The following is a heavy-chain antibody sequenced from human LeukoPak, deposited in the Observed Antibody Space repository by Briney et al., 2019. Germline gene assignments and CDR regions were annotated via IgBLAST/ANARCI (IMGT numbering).Heavy chain of an antibody. J-gene: IGHJ5*02. V-gene: IGHV4-31*03. Sequence: KPSHTLSLTCTVSGGSISSGGYYWSWIRQHPGKGLEWIVYIYYSGSTYYNPSLKSRVTISVDTSKHQFSLKLSSVTAADTAVYYCARGTYCSGGSCYSNWFDPWGQGTLVSVSS. CDR3: ARGTYCSGGSCYSNWFDP. CDR1: GGSISSGGYY. CDR2: IYYSGST. D-gene: IGHD2-15*01.